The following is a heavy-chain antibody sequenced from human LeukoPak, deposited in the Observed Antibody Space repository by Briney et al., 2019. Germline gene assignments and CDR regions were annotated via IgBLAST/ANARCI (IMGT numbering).Heavy chain of an antibody. J-gene: IGHJ4*02. CDR2: ISYDGSDK. CDR3: ARPNYGSHWGYFDY. D-gene: IGHD4-17*01. CDR1: GFTFSTYS. V-gene: IGHV3-30*04. Sequence: QTGGSLRLSCAASGFTFSTYSMHWVRQAPGKGLQWVAVISYDGSDKYYADSVKGRFTISRDNSKSTVYLQMSTLTAEDTAVYYCARPNYGSHWGYFDYWGQGTLVTVSS.